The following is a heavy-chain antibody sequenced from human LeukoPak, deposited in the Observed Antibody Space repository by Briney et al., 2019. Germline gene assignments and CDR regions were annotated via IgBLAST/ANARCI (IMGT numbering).Heavy chain of an antibody. CDR3: ARVRGYDILTGYYSPYFYY. J-gene: IGHJ4*02. Sequence: GGSLRLSCAASGFTCSSYWMSWVRQAPGKGLEWVANIKQDGSEKYYVDSVKGRFTISRDNAKNSLYLQMNSLRAEDTAVYYCARVRGYDILTGYYSPYFYYWGQGTLVTVSS. CDR1: GFTCSSYW. V-gene: IGHV3-7*01. CDR2: IKQDGSEK. D-gene: IGHD3-9*01.